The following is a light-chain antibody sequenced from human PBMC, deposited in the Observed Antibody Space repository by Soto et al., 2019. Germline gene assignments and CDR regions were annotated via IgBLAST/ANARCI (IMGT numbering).Light chain of an antibody. J-gene: IGKJ5*01. Sequence: EIVLTQSPATLSVSPGERATLSCRASQCVATNLAWYQQKPGQAPRLLIVGSFARATGIPARFSGSGSGSEFTLTISGLQSEDFAVYYCQQYNDRPPITFGQGTRLEIK. V-gene: IGKV3-15*01. CDR3: QQYNDRPPIT. CDR1: QCVATN. CDR2: GSF.